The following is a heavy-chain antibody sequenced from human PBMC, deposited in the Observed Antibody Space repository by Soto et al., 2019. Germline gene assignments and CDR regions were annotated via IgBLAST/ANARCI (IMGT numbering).Heavy chain of an antibody. J-gene: IGHJ6*02. D-gene: IGHD3-10*01. V-gene: IGHV4-34*01. CDR3: ARGNFTMVRGVTPYYYYGMDV. Sequence: SETLSLTCAVYGGSFSGYYWSWIRQPPGKGLEWIGEINHSGSTNYNPSLKSRGTISVDTSKNQFSLKLSSVTAADTAVDYCARGNFTMVRGVTPYYYYGMDVWGQGTTVTVSS. CDR1: GGSFSGYY. CDR2: INHSGST.